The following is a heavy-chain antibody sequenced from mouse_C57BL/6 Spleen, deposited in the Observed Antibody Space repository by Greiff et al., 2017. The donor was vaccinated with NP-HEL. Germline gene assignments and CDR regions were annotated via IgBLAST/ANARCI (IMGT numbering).Heavy chain of an antibody. CDR2: IYPGNSDT. V-gene: IGHV1-5*01. Sequence: VQLQQSGTVLARPGASVKMSCKTSGYTFTSYWMHWVKQRPGQGLEWIGAIYPGNSDTSYNQKFKGKAKLTAVTSASTAYMELSSLTNEDSAVYYCTREEVTTGIYYAMDYWGQGTSVTVSS. CDR1: GYTFTSYW. J-gene: IGHJ4*01. CDR3: TREEVTTGIYYAMDY. D-gene: IGHD2-2*01.